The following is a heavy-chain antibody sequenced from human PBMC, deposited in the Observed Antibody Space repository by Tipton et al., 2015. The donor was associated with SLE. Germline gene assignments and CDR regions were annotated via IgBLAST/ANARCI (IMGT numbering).Heavy chain of an antibody. D-gene: IGHD3-10*01. CDR1: GFTFSSYA. Sequence: SLRLSCAASGFTFSSYAMHWVRQAPGKGLEWVAVISYDGSNKYYADSVKGRFTISRDNSKNTLYLQMNSLRAEDTAVYYCARDRRGWYFDLWGRGTLVTVSS. J-gene: IGHJ2*01. V-gene: IGHV3-30*04. CDR2: ISYDGSNK. CDR3: ARDRRGWYFDL.